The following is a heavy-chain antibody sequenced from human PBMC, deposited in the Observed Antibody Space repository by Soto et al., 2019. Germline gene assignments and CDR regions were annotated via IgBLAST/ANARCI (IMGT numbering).Heavy chain of an antibody. CDR1: GFTFSSYG. D-gene: IGHD3-10*01. Sequence: QVQLVESGGGVVQPGRSLRLSCAASGFTFSSYGMHWVRQAPGKGLEWVAVISYDGSNKYYADSVKGRFTISRDNSKNTLYLQMNSLRAEDTAVYYCAKEIYGSGNYYISYYYGMDVWGQGTTVTVSS. J-gene: IGHJ6*02. CDR2: ISYDGSNK. V-gene: IGHV3-30*18. CDR3: AKEIYGSGNYYISYYYGMDV.